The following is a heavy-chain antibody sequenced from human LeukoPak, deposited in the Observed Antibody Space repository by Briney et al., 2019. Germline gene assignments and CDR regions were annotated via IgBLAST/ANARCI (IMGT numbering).Heavy chain of an antibody. CDR1: GGTFSSYA. CDR3: ARGYYGSGSYYKGLYFDY. V-gene: IGHV1-69*05. CDR2: IIPIFGTA. J-gene: IGHJ4*02. Sequence: SVKVSCKASGGTFSSYAISWVRQAPGQGLEWMGGIIPIFGTANYAQKFQGRVTITTDESTSTAYMELSSLRSEDTAVYYCARGYYGSGSYYKGLYFDYWGQGTLVTVSS. D-gene: IGHD3-10*01.